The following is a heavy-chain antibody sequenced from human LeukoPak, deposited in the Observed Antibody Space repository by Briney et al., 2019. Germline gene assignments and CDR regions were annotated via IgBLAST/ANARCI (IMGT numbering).Heavy chain of an antibody. CDR3: ARDSPSTYYYDSSGQDFFGY. V-gene: IGHV4-34*01. Sequence: SETLSLTCAVYGGSFSGYYWSWIRQPPGKGLEGIGEINHSGSTNYNPSLKSRVTISVDTSKNQFSLKLSSVTAADTAVYYCARDSPSTYYYDSSGQDFFGYWGQGTLATVSS. J-gene: IGHJ4*02. CDR2: INHSGST. D-gene: IGHD3-22*01. CDR1: GGSFSGYY.